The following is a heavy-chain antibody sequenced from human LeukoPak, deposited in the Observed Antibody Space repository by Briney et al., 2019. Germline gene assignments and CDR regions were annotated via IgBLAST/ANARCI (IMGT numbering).Heavy chain of an antibody. J-gene: IGHJ4*02. V-gene: IGHV3-30*02. Sequence: GGSLRLSCAASGFTFSSYGMHWVRQAPGKGLEWVAFIRYDGSNKYYADSVKGRFTISRDNSKNTLYLQMNSLRAEDTAVYYCAREGDTYGYGHGQTDYWGQGTLVTVSS. D-gene: IGHD5-18*01. CDR3: AREGDTYGYGHGQTDY. CDR1: GFTFSSYG. CDR2: IRYDGSNK.